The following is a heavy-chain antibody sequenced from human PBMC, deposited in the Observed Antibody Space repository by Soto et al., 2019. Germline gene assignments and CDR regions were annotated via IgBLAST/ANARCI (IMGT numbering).Heavy chain of an antibody. CDR1: GGSFSGYY. D-gene: IGHD6-19*01. Sequence: SETLSLTCAVYGGSFSGYYWSWIRQPPGKGLEWIGEINHSGSTNYNPSLKSRVTISVDTSKNQFSLKLSSVTAADTAVYYFARGIAVAGFGSYYYYYGMDVWGQVTTVTVSS. J-gene: IGHJ6*02. V-gene: IGHV4-34*01. CDR2: INHSGST. CDR3: ARGIAVAGFGSYYYYYGMDV.